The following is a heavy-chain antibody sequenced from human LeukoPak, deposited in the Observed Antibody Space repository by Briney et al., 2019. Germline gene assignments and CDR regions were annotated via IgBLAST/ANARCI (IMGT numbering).Heavy chain of an antibody. Sequence: SETLSLTCAVSGGSISSSYWSWIRPPPGKGLEWIGFFHYSASTSYNPSLQSRVAISADTSKNQLSLDLRSVTAADTAVYYCVSTGGGSGGHWGQGTLVTVSS. V-gene: IGHV4-59*01. CDR2: FHYSAST. CDR3: VSTGGGSGGH. J-gene: IGHJ4*02. CDR1: GGSISSSY. D-gene: IGHD5-12*01.